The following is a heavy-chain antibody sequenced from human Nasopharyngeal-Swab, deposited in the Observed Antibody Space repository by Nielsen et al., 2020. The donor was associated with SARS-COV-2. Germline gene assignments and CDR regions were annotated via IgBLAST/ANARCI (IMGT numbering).Heavy chain of an antibody. Sequence: ASVKVSCKASGFTFTSYYFNWVRQAPGQGLEWMGMIDPFSGSTSYAQRFQGRITVTRDTSTSTVFMEVRSLTSEDTAVYYRTRDQGGGDPYDSWGQGTLVTVSS. V-gene: IGHV1-46*01. CDR2: IDPFSGST. D-gene: IGHD2-21*02. CDR1: GFTFTSYY. CDR3: TRDQGGGDPYDS. J-gene: IGHJ4*02.